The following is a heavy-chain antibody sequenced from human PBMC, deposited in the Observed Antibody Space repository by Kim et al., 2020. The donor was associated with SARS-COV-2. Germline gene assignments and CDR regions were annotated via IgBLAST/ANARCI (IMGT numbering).Heavy chain of an antibody. CDR3: AKDRSIAVAGFFDY. CDR1: GFTFSSYG. Sequence: GGSLRLSCAASGFTFSSYGMHWVRQAPGKGLEWVAVISYDGSNKYYADSVKGRFTISRDNSKNTLYLQMNSLRAEDTAVYYCAKDRSIAVAGFFDYWGQGTLVTVSS. V-gene: IGHV3-30*18. CDR2: ISYDGSNK. J-gene: IGHJ4*02. D-gene: IGHD6-19*01.